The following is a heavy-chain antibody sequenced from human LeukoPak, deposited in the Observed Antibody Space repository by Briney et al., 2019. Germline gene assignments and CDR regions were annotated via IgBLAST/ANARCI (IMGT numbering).Heavy chain of an antibody. J-gene: IGHJ4*02. D-gene: IGHD3-10*01. V-gene: IGHV4-34*01. CDR1: GGSFSGYD. CDR2: INHSGST. CDR3: ARLGALWFGELSLDY. Sequence: SETLSLTCDVYGGSFSGYDWIWIRQPPGKGLEWIGEINHSGSTNYNPSLKSRVTISVDTSKNQFSLKLSSVTAADTAVYYCARLGALWFGELSLDYWGQGTLVTVSS.